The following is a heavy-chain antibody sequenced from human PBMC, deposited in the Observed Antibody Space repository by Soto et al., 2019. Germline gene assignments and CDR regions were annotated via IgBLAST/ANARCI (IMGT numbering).Heavy chain of an antibody. D-gene: IGHD3-22*01. Sequence: GALRRSCAASGFTFSSYAMSWVRQAQGKGLEWVSAISGSGGSTYYADSVKGRFTISRDNSKNTLYLQMNSLRAEDTAVYYCAKEGGSSVRQYYYDSSGYYGFDYWGQGTLVTVSS. CDR2: ISGSGGST. CDR1: GFTFSSYA. J-gene: IGHJ4*02. V-gene: IGHV3-23*01. CDR3: AKEGGSSVRQYYYDSSGYYGFDY.